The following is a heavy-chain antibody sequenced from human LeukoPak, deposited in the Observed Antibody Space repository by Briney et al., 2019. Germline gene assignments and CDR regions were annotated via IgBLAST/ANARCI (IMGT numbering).Heavy chain of an antibody. CDR3: ARERGLEITMVRGVHEYNWFDP. CDR1: GGSFSGYY. D-gene: IGHD3-10*01. Sequence: SETLSLTCAVYGGSFSGYYWSWIRQPPGKGLEWIGEINHSGSTNYNPSLKSRVTISVDTSKNQFSLKLSSVTAADTAVYYCARERGLEITMVRGVHEYNWFDPWGQGTLVTVSS. CDR2: INHSGST. J-gene: IGHJ5*02. V-gene: IGHV4-34*01.